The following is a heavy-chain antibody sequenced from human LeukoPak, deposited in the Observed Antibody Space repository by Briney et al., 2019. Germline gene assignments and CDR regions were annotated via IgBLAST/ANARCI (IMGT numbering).Heavy chain of an antibody. D-gene: IGHD2-2*02. Sequence: SETLSLTCAVSGYSISSGYYWGWIRQPPGKGLEWIGSIYHSGSTYYNPSLKSRVTISVDTSKNHFSLKLSSVTAADTAVYYCASFVGVVPAAIGYWGQGTLVTVSS. V-gene: IGHV4-38-2*01. CDR1: GYSISSGYY. CDR2: IYHSGST. J-gene: IGHJ4*02. CDR3: ASFVGVVPAAIGY.